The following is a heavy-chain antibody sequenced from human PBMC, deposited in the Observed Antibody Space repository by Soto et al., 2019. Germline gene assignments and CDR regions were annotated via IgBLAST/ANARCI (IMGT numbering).Heavy chain of an antibody. CDR3: AREWFDYDSSGYTLSFDY. D-gene: IGHD3-22*01. CDR1: GYTFTSYY. Sequence: ASVKVSCKASGYTFTSYYMHWVRQAPGQGLEWMGIINPSGGSTSYAQKFQGRVTMTRDTSTSTVYMELSSLRSEDTAVYYCAREWFDYDSSGYTLSFDYWGQGTLVTVSS. V-gene: IGHV1-46*01. J-gene: IGHJ4*02. CDR2: INPSGGST.